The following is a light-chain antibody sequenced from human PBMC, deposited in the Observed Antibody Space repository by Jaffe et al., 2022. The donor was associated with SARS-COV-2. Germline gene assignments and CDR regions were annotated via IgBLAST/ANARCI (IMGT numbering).Light chain of an antibody. CDR1: QSVSSN. V-gene: IGKV3-15*01. J-gene: IGKJ3*01. Sequence: EIVMTQSPATLSVSPGERATLSCRASQSVSSNLAWYQQKPGQAPRLLIYGASTRATGIPARFSGSGSGTEFTLTISSLQSEDFAVYYCQQYNNWLAVTFGPGTKVDIK. CDR3: QQYNNWLAVT. CDR2: GAS.